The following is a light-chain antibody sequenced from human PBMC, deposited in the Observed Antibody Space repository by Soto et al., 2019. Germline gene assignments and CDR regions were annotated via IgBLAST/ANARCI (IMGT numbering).Light chain of an antibody. CDR1: QSVSSSF. CDR2: GAS. J-gene: IGKJ5*01. CDR3: QQYGSSPPGA. V-gene: IGKV3-20*01. Sequence: ELVLTPSPGTLSLYPGERATLSCRASQSVSSSFLAWYQQKPGQAPRLLIYGASSRATGIPDRFSGSGSGTDFTLTISRLEPEDFAVYYCQQYGSSPPGAFGQGTRLEIK.